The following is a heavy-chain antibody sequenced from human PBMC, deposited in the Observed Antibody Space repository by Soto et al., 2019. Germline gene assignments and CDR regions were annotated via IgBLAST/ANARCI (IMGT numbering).Heavy chain of an antibody. CDR3: ARDTLGGYSYVTAMDV. CDR1: GYTFTSYA. Sequence: WASVKVSCKASGYTFTSYAMNWVRQAPGQGLEWMGWINTNTGNPTYAQGFTGRFVFSLDTSVSTAYLQICSLKAEDTAVYYCARDTLGGYSYVTAMDVWGQGTTATVSS. D-gene: IGHD5-18*01. CDR2: INTNTGNP. J-gene: IGHJ6*02. V-gene: IGHV7-4-1*01.